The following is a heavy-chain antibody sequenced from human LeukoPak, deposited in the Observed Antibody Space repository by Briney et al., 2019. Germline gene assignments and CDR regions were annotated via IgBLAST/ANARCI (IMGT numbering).Heavy chain of an antibody. J-gene: IGHJ5*02. D-gene: IGHD6-19*01. CDR3: ARLSSGWYNWFDP. CDR2: ISSSGGTI. CDR1: GFTFGDYS. Sequence: GGSLRLSCAASGFTFGDYSMNWVRQAPGKGLEWVSYISSSGGTIYYADSVKGRFTISRDNAKNSLYLQMNSLRAEDTAVYYCARLSSGWYNWFDPWGQGTLVTVSS. V-gene: IGHV3-48*04.